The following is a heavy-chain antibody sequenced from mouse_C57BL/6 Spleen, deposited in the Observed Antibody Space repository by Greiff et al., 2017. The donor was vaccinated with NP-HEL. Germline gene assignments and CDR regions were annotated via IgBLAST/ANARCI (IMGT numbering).Heavy chain of an antibody. J-gene: IGHJ4*01. V-gene: IGHV5-4*01. D-gene: IGHD2-1*01. CDR3: ARDRGTMVTKGAMDY. CDR1: GFTFSSYA. CDR2: ISDGGSYT. Sequence: DVKLVESGGGLVKPGGSLKLSCAASGFTFSSYAMSWVRQTPEKRLEWVATISDGGSYTYYPDNVKGRFTISRDNAKNNLYLQMSHLKSEDTAMYYCARDRGTMVTKGAMDYWGQGTSVTVSS.